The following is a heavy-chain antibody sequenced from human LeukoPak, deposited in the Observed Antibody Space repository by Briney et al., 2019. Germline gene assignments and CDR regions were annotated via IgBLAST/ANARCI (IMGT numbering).Heavy chain of an antibody. Sequence: PGGSLRLSCAASGFTFSSYSMNWVRQAPGKGLEWVSSISSSSSYIYYADSVKGRFTIPGDNAKNSLYLQMNSLRAEDTAVYYCARAYDYVWGSYRFDYWGQGTLVTVSS. V-gene: IGHV3-21*01. CDR3: ARAYDYVWGSYRFDY. CDR2: ISSSSSYI. J-gene: IGHJ4*02. D-gene: IGHD3-16*02. CDR1: GFTFSSYS.